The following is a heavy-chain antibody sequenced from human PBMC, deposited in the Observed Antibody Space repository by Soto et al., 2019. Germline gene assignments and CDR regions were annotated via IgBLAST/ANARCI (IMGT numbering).Heavy chain of an antibody. J-gene: IGHJ4*02. V-gene: IGHV4-31*03. CDR2: IYYSGST. Sequence: PSETLSLTCTVSGGSISSGGYYWSWIRQHPGKGLEWIGHIYYSGSTYYNPSLKSRVTISVDTSKNQFSLKLSSVTAADTAVYYCARKAAAGRLDYWGQGTLVTVSS. D-gene: IGHD6-13*01. CDR1: GGSISSGGYY. CDR3: ARKAAAGRLDY.